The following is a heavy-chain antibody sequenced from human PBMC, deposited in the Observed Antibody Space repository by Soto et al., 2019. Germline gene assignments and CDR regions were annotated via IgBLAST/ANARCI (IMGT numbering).Heavy chain of an antibody. Sequence: EVQLLESGGGLVQPGGSLRLSCAASGFTFSNYAMNWVRQAPGKGLEWVSTISGSGSSPYYADSVKGRFTIPRDNSKNTLYLQMDSLRAGDSAIYYCAKEGTSGLYYFAYWGQGTLVTVSA. V-gene: IGHV3-23*01. CDR3: AKEGTSGLYYFAY. J-gene: IGHJ4*02. D-gene: IGHD6-19*01. CDR1: GFTFSNYA. CDR2: ISGSGSSP.